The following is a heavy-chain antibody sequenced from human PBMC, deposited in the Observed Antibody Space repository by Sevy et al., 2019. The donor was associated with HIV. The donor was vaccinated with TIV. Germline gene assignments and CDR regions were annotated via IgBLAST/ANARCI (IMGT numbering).Heavy chain of an antibody. CDR2: IIWNSGII. V-gene: IGHV3-9*01. J-gene: IGHJ3*02. D-gene: IGHD6-19*01. CDR1: GFTFDEYA. Sequence: SLRLSCAASGFTFDEYAIHWVRQAPGKGLEWVSGIIWNSGIIDYADSVKGRFTISRDNARNSLYLQMNSLRAEDTALYYCAKGAGQWLRHAFDIWGQGTMVTVSS. CDR3: AKGAGQWLRHAFDI.